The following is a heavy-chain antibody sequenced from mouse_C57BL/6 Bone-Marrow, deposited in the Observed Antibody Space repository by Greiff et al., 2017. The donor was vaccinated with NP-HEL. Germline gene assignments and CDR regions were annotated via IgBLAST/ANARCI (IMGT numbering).Heavy chain of an antibody. CDR1: GYTFTDYE. Sequence: QVQLQQSGAELVRPGASVTLSCKASGYTFTDYEMHWVKQTPVHGLEWIGAIDPETGGTAYNQKFKGKAILTADKSSSTAYMELRSLTSEDSAVYYCTRYPDLLGFAYWGQGTLVTVFA. J-gene: IGHJ3*01. V-gene: IGHV1-15*01. D-gene: IGHD1-1*01. CDR3: TRYPDLLGFAY. CDR2: IDPETGGT.